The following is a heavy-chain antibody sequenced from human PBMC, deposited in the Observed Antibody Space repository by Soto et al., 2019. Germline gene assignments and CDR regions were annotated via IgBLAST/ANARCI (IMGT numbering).Heavy chain of an antibody. V-gene: IGHV3-13*05. Sequence: EVQLVESGGGLVQPGGSLRLSCGASGFTFRNYAMHWVRQGTGKGLEWVSGISAAGDPDYADSGEGRFTISRENAQNSFFLQMNSLRVGDTAVYYCARTDRDFYGLDVWGQGTTVIVSS. J-gene: IGHJ6*02. CDR1: GFTFRNYA. CDR3: ARTDRDFYGLDV. CDR2: ISAAGDP.